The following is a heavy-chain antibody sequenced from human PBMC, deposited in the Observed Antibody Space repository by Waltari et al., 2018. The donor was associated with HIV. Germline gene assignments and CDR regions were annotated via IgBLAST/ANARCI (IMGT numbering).Heavy chain of an antibody. D-gene: IGHD3-3*01. J-gene: IGHJ4*02. Sequence: QVQLVQSGPEVKKPGASVKVSCKASGYIFDDFDINWIRRAPGRGLEWLGWMNPDTGIAGYGQRFLGRFAMTRNNSINTAFLEVTNLKSHDTAIYYCTKARRGAVFGDDWGQGTRVTVSS. CDR2: MNPDTGIA. CDR3: TKARRGAVFGDD. V-gene: IGHV1-8*01. CDR1: GYIFDDFD.